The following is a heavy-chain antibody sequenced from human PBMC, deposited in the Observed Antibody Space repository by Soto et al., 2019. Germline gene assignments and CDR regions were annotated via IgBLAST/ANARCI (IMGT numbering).Heavy chain of an antibody. V-gene: IGHV3-30*18. D-gene: IGHD6-19*01. Sequence: VQLVESGGGVVQPGRSLRLSCAASGFTFSDYAMHWVRQAPGKGLEWVAVVSHDGRTTHYPDSVKGRFTISRDSSKNTVSLELTSLRAEATAVYYCAKGGRLWLVTSDFTYWGQGALVSVSS. J-gene: IGHJ4*02. CDR3: AKGGRLWLVTSDFTY. CDR2: VSHDGRTT. CDR1: GFTFSDYA.